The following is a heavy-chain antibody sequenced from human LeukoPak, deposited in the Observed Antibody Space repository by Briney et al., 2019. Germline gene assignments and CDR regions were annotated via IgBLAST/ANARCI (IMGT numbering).Heavy chain of an antibody. CDR3: ARHGKNSSSSRYYYMDV. J-gene: IGHJ6*03. Sequence: ASVKVSCKASGYTFTNYGFSWVRQAPGQGLEWMGWINPNSGGTNYAQKFQGRVTMTRDKSISTAYLQWSSLKASDTAMYYCARHGKNSSSSRYYYMDVWGKGTTVTVSS. D-gene: IGHD6-6*01. CDR1: GYTFTNYG. V-gene: IGHV1-2*02. CDR2: INPNSGGT.